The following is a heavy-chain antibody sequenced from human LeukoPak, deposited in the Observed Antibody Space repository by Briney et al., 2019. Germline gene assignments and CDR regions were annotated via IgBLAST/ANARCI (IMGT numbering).Heavy chain of an antibody. D-gene: IGHD6-6*01. V-gene: IGHV1-18*01. CDR3: ASQWQLEGFDY. CDR1: GYTVTSYG. Sequence: GASVKVSCKASGYTVTSYGISWGRQAPGQGLEWMGWISAYNGNTNYAQKLQGRVTMTTDTSTSTAYMELRSLRSDDTAVYYCASQWQLEGFDYWGQGTLVTVSS. J-gene: IGHJ4*02. CDR2: ISAYNGNT.